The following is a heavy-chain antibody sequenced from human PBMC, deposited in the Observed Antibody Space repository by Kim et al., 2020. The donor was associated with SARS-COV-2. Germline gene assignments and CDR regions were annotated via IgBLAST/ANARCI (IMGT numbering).Heavy chain of an antibody. D-gene: IGHD5-18*01. J-gene: IGHJ6*02. CDR3: ARVRYSYGYGRGYYYYGMDV. V-gene: IGHV3-30*07. Sequence: RFTISRDNSKNTLYLQMNSLGAEDTAVYYCARVRYSYGYGRGYYYYGMDVWGQGTTVTVSS.